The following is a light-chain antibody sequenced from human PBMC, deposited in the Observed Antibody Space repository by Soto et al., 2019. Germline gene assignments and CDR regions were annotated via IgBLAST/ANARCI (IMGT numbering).Light chain of an antibody. CDR3: QQGYDTPIT. V-gene: IGKV1-39*01. J-gene: IGKJ5*01. Sequence: IQMTQSPSSLSASVVDRVTLACRASQSISSYLNWYQQKPGKAPKFLIYAASSLQSGVPSRFSGRGAGTDFTLTITNLHPEDFATYFCQQGYDTPITFGQGTRLEIK. CDR2: AAS. CDR1: QSISSY.